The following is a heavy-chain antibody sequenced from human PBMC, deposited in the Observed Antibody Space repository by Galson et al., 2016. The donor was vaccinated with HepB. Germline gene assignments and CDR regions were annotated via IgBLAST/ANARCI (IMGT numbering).Heavy chain of an antibody. Sequence: QSGAEVKKPGESLKISCKGSGYTFTTYWIAWVRQMPGKGLEWMGIIYPGDSQTIYSPSFQGQVTISVDKSISTAYLQWSSLKASDTAMYYCARRTYGAPFDIWGQGTMVTVSS. J-gene: IGHJ3*02. CDR2: IYPGDSQT. CDR3: ARRTYGAPFDI. D-gene: IGHD4/OR15-4a*01. V-gene: IGHV5-51*01. CDR1: GYTFTTYW.